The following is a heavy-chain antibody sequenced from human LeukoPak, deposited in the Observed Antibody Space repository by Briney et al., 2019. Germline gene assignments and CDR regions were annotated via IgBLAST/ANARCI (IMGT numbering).Heavy chain of an antibody. CDR1: GFTFDDYG. CDR3: ASTQRGDYFDY. J-gene: IGHJ4*02. CDR2: IYSGGST. Sequence: PGGSLRLSCAASGFTFDDYGMSWVRQAPGKGLEWVSVIYSGGSTYYADSVKGRFTISRDNSKSTLYLQMNSLRAEDTAVYYCASTQRGDYFDYWGQGTLVTVSS. V-gene: IGHV3-66*01. D-gene: IGHD2-15*01.